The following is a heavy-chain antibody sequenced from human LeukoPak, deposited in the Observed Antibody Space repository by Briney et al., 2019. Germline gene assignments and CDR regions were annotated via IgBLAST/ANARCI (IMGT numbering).Heavy chain of an antibody. D-gene: IGHD3-10*02. CDR3: AELGITMIGGV. Sequence: GGSLRLSCAGSGFTFSSYSMNWVRQAPGKGLEWVSSISSSSSYIYYADSVKGRFTISRDNARNSLYLQMNSLRAEDTAVYYCAELGITMIGGVWGKGTTVTISS. CDR1: GFTFSSYS. V-gene: IGHV3-21*01. J-gene: IGHJ6*04. CDR2: ISSSSSYI.